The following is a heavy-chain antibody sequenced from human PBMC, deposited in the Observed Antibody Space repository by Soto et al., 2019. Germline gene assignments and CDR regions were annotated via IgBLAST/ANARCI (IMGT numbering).Heavy chain of an antibody. CDR1: GYTFSSND. CDR2: MKPSTGDS. J-gene: IGHJ4*02. D-gene: IGHD6-13*01. Sequence: QEQLVQSGAEVKKPGASVKVSCEASGYTFSSNDIDWVRQASGQGLEWMGWMKPSTGDSGYAQDFQGRITLTRDTATGTAYTELSSLRPEDTAVYYCARGGPAAGFDLWGQGTLVTVSS. CDR3: ARGGPAAGFDL. V-gene: IGHV1-8*01.